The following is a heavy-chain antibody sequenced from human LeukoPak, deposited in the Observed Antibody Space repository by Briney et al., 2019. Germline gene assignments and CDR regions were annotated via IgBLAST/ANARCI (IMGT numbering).Heavy chain of an antibody. V-gene: IGHV3-9*01. Sequence: GRSLRLSCAASGFTFDDYAMHWVRQAPGKGLEWVSGISWNSGSIGYADSVKGRFTISRDNAKNSLYLQMNSLRAEDTAVYYCARDGSGDALDIWGQGTMVTVSS. CDR1: GFTFDDYA. CDR2: ISWNSGSI. D-gene: IGHD3-10*01. CDR3: ARDGSGDALDI. J-gene: IGHJ3*02.